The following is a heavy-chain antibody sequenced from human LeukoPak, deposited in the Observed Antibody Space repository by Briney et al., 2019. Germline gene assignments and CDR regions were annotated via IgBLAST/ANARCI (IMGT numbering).Heavy chain of an antibody. CDR1: GFTFSSYG. CDR2: IWYDGNNK. V-gene: IGHV3-33*01. CDR3: ARDKEWLAAFDI. D-gene: IGHD6-19*01. J-gene: IGHJ3*02. Sequence: PGRSLRLSCAASGFTFSSYGMHWVRQAPGKGLETLAVIWYDGNNKYYADSVKGRFTISRDNSKNTLYLQMNSLRAEDTAVYYCARDKEWLAAFDIWGQGTMVTVSS.